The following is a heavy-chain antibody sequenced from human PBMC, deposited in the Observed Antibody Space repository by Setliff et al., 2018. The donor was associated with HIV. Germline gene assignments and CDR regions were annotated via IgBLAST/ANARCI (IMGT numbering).Heavy chain of an antibody. V-gene: IGHV4-34*01. CDR3: ARLMPNWDYFDY. D-gene: IGHD2-2*01. CDR2: INHSGST. CDR1: GGSFSGYY. Sequence: PSETLSLTCAVYGGSFSGYYWSWIRQPPGKGLEWIGEINHSGSTNYNPSLKSRVTISVDTSKNQFSLNVSSLTAADTALYFCARLMPNWDYFDYWGQGTQVTVSS. J-gene: IGHJ4*02.